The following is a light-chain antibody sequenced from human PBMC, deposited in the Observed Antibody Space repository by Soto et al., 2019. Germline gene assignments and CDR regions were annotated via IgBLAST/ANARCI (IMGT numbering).Light chain of an antibody. CDR3: AAWDDSLNGRYV. J-gene: IGLJ1*01. CDR2: SNN. V-gene: IGLV1-44*01. CDR1: SSHIGSNT. Sequence: QSVLTQPPSASGTPGQRVIISCSGSSSHIGSNTVNWYQQLPGTAPKLLIYSNNQRPSGVPDRFSGSKSGTSASLAISGRQSEDEADYYCAAWDDSLNGRYVFGTGTKLTVL.